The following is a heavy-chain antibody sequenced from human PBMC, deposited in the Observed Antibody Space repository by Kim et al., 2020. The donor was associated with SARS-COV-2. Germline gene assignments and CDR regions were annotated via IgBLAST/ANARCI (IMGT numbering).Heavy chain of an antibody. D-gene: IGHD5-12*01. V-gene: IGHV6-1*01. CDR1: GDSVSSNSAA. Sequence: SQTLSLTCAISGDSVSSNSAAWNWIRQSPSRGLEWLGRTYYRSKWYNDYAVSVKSRITINPDTSKNQFSLQLNSVTPEDTAVYYCARDLWYKATIYYYYYGMDVWGQGTTVTVSS. CDR3: ARDLWYKATIYYYYYGMDV. CDR2: TYYRSKWYN. J-gene: IGHJ6*02.